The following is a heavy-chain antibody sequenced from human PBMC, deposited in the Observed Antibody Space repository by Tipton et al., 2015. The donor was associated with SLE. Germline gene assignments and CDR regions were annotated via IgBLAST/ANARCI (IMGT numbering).Heavy chain of an antibody. CDR3: ARHGWQQLDRDGFDF. Sequence: TLSLTCTVSGGSISSSSYYWGWIRQPPGKGLEWIGSIYYSGSTYYTPSLKSRVSISVDTSKNLFSLRLNSVTAADTAAFYCARHGWQQLDRDGFDFWGQGTLVTVSS. CDR1: GGSISSSSYY. J-gene: IGHJ4*02. CDR2: IYYSGST. D-gene: IGHD6-13*01. V-gene: IGHV4-39*01.